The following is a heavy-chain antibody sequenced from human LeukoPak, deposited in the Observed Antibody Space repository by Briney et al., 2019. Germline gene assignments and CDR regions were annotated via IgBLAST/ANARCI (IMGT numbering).Heavy chain of an antibody. D-gene: IGHD3-22*01. V-gene: IGHV3-15*01. Sequence: MSGGSLRLSCAASGFTFSNAWMSWVRQAPGKGLEWVGRIKSKTDGGTTDYAAPVKGRFTISGDDSKNTLYLQMNSLKTEDTAVYYCTTGGIIYDSSGYSHYWGQGTLVTVSS. J-gene: IGHJ4*02. CDR1: GFTFSNAW. CDR3: TTGGIIYDSSGYSHY. CDR2: IKSKTDGGTT.